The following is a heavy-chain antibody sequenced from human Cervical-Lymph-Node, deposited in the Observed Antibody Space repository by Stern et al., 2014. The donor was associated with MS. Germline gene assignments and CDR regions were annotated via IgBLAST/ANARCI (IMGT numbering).Heavy chain of an antibody. CDR1: GFKFSIYW. CDR2: IYPGDSET. CDR3: ARQTTAWASDV. D-gene: IGHD1-14*01. V-gene: IGHV5-51*01. J-gene: IGHJ4*02. Sequence: EVQLVQSGAELIRPGASLKISCKGSGFKFSIYWIAWVRQTPGKGLEWMGIIYPGDSETRYSPSFQGQVTMSADKSTSTAYLQWSSLNASDTAMYFCARQTTAWASDVWGQGTLVTVSS.